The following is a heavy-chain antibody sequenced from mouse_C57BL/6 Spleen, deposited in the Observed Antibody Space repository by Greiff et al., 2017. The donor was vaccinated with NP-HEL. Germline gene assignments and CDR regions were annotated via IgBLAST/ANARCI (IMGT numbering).Heavy chain of an antibody. CDR1: GFTFSSYS. D-gene: IGHD2-3*01. J-gene: IGHJ3*01. V-gene: IGHV5-4*03. Sequence: EVKLMESGGGLVKPGGSLKLSCAASGFTFSSYSMSWVRQTPEKGLEWVATISDGGSYTYYPDNVKGRFTISRDNAKSNLYLQMSHLKSEDTAMYYWARGDGYPAWFAYWGQGTLVTVSA. CDR3: ARGDGYPAWFAY. CDR2: ISDGGSYT.